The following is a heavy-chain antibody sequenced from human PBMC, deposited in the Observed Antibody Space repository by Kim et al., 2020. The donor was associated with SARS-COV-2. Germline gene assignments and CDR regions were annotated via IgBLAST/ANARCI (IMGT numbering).Heavy chain of an antibody. J-gene: IGHJ4*02. Sequence: GGSLRLSCAASGFTFSSYAMSWVRQAPGKGLEWVSAISRSDSSTYYTDSVKGRFTISRDYSKNTLYLQMNSLRAEDTAVYYCAKAVGYSSTWYYFDYWGQGTLVTVSS. CDR2: ISRSDSST. V-gene: IGHV3-23*01. CDR3: AKAVGYSSTWYYFDY. CDR1: GFTFSSYA. D-gene: IGHD6-13*01.